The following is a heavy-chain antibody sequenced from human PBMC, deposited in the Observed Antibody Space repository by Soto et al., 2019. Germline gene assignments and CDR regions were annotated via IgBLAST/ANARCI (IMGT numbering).Heavy chain of an antibody. CDR1: GGSFSDFY. V-gene: IGHV4-34*01. Sequence: SETLSLTCAVYGGSFSDFYWTWIRQLPGKGLEWIGEINHSGSTNYNPSLKSRVAISVGTSKNQFSLNLRSVTAADTAVYYCGPRGAVADPRGYWGQGTLVTVSS. J-gene: IGHJ4*02. CDR2: INHSGST. D-gene: IGHD6-19*01. CDR3: GPRGAVADPRGY.